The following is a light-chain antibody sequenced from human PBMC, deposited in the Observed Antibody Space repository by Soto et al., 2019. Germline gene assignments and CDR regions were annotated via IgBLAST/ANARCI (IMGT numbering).Light chain of an antibody. CDR1: QNIRTY. V-gene: IGKV1-39*01. J-gene: IGKJ1*01. CDR3: QQTYNIPRT. CDR2: AAS. Sequence: DIQMTQSPYSLSASLGDSVTITCGASQNIRTYLNWYQQKPGRAPKLLIYAASTLQSGVPARFSGSGSGTDFTLTISNLQPEDFATYYCQQTYNIPRTFGQGTKVDI.